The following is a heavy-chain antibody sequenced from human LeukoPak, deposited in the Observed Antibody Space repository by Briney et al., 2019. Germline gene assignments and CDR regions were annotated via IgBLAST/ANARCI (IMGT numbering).Heavy chain of an antibody. CDR2: IYHSGST. V-gene: IGHV4-38-2*01. CDR1: GYSISSGYY. J-gene: IGHJ5*02. CDR3: ARTPLLWPNWFDP. D-gene: IGHD3-10*01. Sequence: PSETLSLTCAVSGYSISSGYYWGWIRQPPGKGLEWIGSIYHSGSTYYNPSLKSRVTISVDTSKNQFSLKLSSVTAADAAVYYCARTPLLWPNWFDPWGQGTLVTVSS.